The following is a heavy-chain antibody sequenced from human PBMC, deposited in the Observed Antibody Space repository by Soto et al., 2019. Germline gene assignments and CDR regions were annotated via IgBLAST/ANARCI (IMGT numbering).Heavy chain of an antibody. CDR3: ANYISSGYFDI. V-gene: IGHV3-30*18. Sequence: QVQLVESGGGVVQPGRSLRLSCVASGFTLSDYVMHWVRQAPGKGLEWVAVISYDGSKKYYGGSVKGRFTISRDSSKNTLYLQMNSLRTDYTAVYYCANYISSGYFDIWGRGTLVTVSS. J-gene: IGHJ2*01. CDR1: GFTLSDYV. D-gene: IGHD6-6*01. CDR2: ISYDGSKK.